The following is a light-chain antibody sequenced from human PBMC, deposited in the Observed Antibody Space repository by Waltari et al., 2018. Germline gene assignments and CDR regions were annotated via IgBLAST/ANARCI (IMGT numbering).Light chain of an antibody. CDR3: QHYVRLPAT. CDR1: QSVSRT. V-gene: IGKV3-20*01. CDR2: GAS. Sequence: EIVLTQSPGTLSLSPGERATLSCRASQSVSRTLAWYQQKAVQAPRLLIYGASTRATGIPERFSGGGSGTDFSLTISRLEPEDFAVYYCQHYVRLPATFGQGTKVEIK. J-gene: IGKJ1*01.